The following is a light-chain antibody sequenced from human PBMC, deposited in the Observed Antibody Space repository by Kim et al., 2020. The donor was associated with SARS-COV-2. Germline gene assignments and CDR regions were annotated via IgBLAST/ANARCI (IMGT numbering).Light chain of an antibody. Sequence: LSPGDRATLYCRASETVTSKSLAWYQQKPGQAPSLLIFGASTRASGIPDRFSGSGSGTDFTLTISRLEPEDFAVYYCHQYGTSPGTFGQGTQLEIK. CDR2: GAS. V-gene: IGKV3-20*01. J-gene: IGKJ2*02. CDR3: HQYGTSPGT. CDR1: ETVTSKS.